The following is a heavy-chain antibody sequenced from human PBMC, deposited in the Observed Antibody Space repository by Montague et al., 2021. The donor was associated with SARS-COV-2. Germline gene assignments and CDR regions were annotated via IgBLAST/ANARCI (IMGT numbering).Heavy chain of an antibody. J-gene: IGHJ6*02. CDR2: INYTGST. D-gene: IGHD3-9*01. V-gene: IGHV4-34*01. CDR1: GGSFSEYY. CDR3: ARGLLRYFFD. Sequence: SETLSLTCTVFGGSFSEYYWTWIRQPPGKGLEWIEEINYTGSTNYNPSLKSRVTISVDTSKRHFSLKLTSMTAADTAIYYCARGLLRYFFDWGQGTTVTVSS.